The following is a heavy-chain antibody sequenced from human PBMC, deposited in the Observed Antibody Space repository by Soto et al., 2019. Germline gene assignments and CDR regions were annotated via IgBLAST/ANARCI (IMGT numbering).Heavy chain of an antibody. CDR1: GFTFSDAY. CDR3: AKTVGLGPFGHFTL. CDR2: ISHTSHYM. Sequence: QEQLVESGGGLVKPGGSLRLSCAASGFTFSDAYMSWIRQAPGKGLEGVSYISHTSHYMKYSDSVEGRFTVSRDNAKNSLYLHMNSLRAEDTDVYYCAKTVGLGPFGHFTLWGRGTLVIVSS. D-gene: IGHD1-26*01. V-gene: IGHV3-11*05. J-gene: IGHJ2*01.